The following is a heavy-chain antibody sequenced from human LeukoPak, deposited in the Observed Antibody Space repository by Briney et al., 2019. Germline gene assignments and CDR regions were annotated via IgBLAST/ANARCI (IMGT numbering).Heavy chain of an antibody. Sequence: GGSLRLSCAASGFTFSSYGMHWVRQAPGKGLEWVAFIRYDGSNKYYADSVKGRFTISRDNSKNTLYLQMNSLRAADTAVYYCAKTTGAPTPYDYWGQGTLVTVSS. CDR2: IRYDGSNK. CDR3: AKTTGAPTPYDY. V-gene: IGHV3-30*02. J-gene: IGHJ4*02. CDR1: GFTFSSYG. D-gene: IGHD1-1*01.